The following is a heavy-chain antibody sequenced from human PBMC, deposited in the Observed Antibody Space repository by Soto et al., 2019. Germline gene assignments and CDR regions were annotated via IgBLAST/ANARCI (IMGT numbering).Heavy chain of an antibody. J-gene: IGHJ1*01. V-gene: IGHV1-3*01. Sequence: ASVKVSCKASGYTFTSYAMHLVRQAPGQRLEWMGWINAGNGNTKYSQKFQGRVTITRDTSASTAYMELRSLRSDDTAVYYCARGVYYYDSSGYYDGYFQHWGQGTLVTVSS. CDR1: GYTFTSYA. CDR2: INAGNGNT. CDR3: ARGVYYYDSSGYYDGYFQH. D-gene: IGHD3-22*01.